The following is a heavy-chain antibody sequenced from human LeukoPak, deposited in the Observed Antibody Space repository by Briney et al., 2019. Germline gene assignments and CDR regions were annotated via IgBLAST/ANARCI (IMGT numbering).Heavy chain of an antibody. CDR2: ISHDGGNE. CDR1: GFTFSSYG. CDR3: AKDSSTSNPYYGLDV. Sequence: GGSLRLSCAASGFTFSSYGMHWVRQAPGKGLEWVAIISHDGGNEYYADSVKGRFTISRDNSNNTLYLQMDSLRTEDTAVYYCAKDSSTSNPYYGLDVWGQGTTVTVSS. D-gene: IGHD4-11*01. V-gene: IGHV3-30*18. J-gene: IGHJ6*02.